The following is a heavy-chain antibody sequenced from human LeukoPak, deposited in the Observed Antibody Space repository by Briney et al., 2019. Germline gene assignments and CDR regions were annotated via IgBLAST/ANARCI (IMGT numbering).Heavy chain of an antibody. CDR1: GGSISSSSYY. CDR2: INHSGST. Sequence: SETLSLTCTVSGGSISSSSYYWSWIRQPPGKGLEWIGEINHSGSTNYNPSLKSRVTISVDTSKNQFSLKLSSVTAADTAVYYCARSIAAAGTSLTFDYWGQGTLVTVSS. D-gene: IGHD6-13*01. V-gene: IGHV4-39*07. CDR3: ARSIAAAGTSLTFDY. J-gene: IGHJ4*02.